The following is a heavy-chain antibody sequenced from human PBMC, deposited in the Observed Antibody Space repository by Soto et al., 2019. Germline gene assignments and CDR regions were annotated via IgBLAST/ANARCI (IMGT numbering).Heavy chain of an antibody. CDR2: MWYDGSKK. V-gene: IGHV3-33*01. D-gene: IGHD6-13*01. Sequence: QVQLVESGGGVVQPGRSLRLSCTASGFTFNNYGMHWVRQAPGKGLEWVAVMWYDGSKKYYADSVKGRFTISRDTSKKTVYLEMNSLRAEDTALYYCAGTLAAGVSTGWFDPWGQGTLVTVSS. CDR1: GFTFNNYG. CDR3: AGTLAAGVSTGWFDP. J-gene: IGHJ5*02.